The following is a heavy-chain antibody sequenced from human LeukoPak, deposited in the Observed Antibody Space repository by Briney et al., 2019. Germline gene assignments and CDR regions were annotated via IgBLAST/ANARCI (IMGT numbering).Heavy chain of an antibody. CDR3: ARASGSYDY. V-gene: IGHV3-33*01. D-gene: IGHD1-26*01. CDR2: IWNDGSNK. Sequence: GRSLRLSCAASGFTFSIYGMHWVRQSPGKGLEWVAVIWNDGSNKYYADSVKGRFTISRDNSKNTLFLQMNSLRAEVTAVYYCARASGSYDYWGQGTLVTVSS. J-gene: IGHJ4*02. CDR1: GFTFSIYG.